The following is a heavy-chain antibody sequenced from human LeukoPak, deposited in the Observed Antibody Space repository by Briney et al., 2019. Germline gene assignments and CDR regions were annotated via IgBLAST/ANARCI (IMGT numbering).Heavy chain of an antibody. J-gene: IGHJ6*02. D-gene: IGHD6-13*01. CDR2: INSDGSST. V-gene: IGHV3-74*01. CDR3: ARVSYSSSWYYYYGMDV. Sequence: GSLRLSCAASGFTFSSYWMHWVRQAPGKGLVWVSRINSDGSSTSYADSVKGRFTISRDNAKNTLYLQMNSLRAEDTAVYYCARVSYSSSWYYYYGMDVWGQGTTVTVSS. CDR1: GFTFSSYW.